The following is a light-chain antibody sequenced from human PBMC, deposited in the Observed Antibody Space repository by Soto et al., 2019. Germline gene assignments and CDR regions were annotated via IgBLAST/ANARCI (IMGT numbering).Light chain of an antibody. CDR3: QQLNSYPYT. CDR1: QGISSY. V-gene: IGKV1-9*01. J-gene: IGKJ2*01. Sequence: DIQLTQSPSFLSASVGDRLTITCRASQGISSYLAWYQQKPGKAPKLLIYAASTLQSGVPSRFSGSGSGTEFTLTISSLQPEDFATYSCQQLNSYPYTFGQGTKLEIK. CDR2: AAS.